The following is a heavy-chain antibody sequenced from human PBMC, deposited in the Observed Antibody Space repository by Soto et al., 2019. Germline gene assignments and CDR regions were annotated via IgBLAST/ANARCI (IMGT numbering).Heavy chain of an antibody. CDR3: AISTGGFGGLFVVPSDY. CDR1: GFTYESYA. J-gene: IGHJ4*02. CDR2: INSGGTVA. D-gene: IGHD3-16*02. Sequence: GGSLRLSCAASGFTYESYAMSWVRQAPGKGLEWVSGINSGGTVAHYADSVKGRFAVSRDNSKNTLSLEMNSLRADDTGLYYCAISTGGFGGLFVVPSDYWGQGTLVTVSS. V-gene: IGHV3-23*01.